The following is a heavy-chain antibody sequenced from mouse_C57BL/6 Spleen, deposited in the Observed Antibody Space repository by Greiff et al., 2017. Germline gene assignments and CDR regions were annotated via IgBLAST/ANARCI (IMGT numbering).Heavy chain of an antibody. CDR3: ANYDGSSYFDY. CDR2: IHPNSGST. J-gene: IGHJ2*01. CDR1: GYTFTSYW. Sequence: VQLQQSGAELVQPGASVKLSCKASGYTFTSYWMHWVKQRPGQGLEWIGMIHPNSGSTNYNEKFKGKATLTVDKSSSTAYMQLSSLTAEDTAVYYCANYDGSSYFDYWGQGTTLTVSS. D-gene: IGHD1-1*01. V-gene: IGHV1-64*01.